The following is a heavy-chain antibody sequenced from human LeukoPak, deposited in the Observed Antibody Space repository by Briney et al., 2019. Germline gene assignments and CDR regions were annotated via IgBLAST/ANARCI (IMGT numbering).Heavy chain of an antibody. CDR1: GGSINGYY. CDR3: ARVKTGYYYDSSGFNWFDP. CDR2: IYYSGST. V-gene: IGHV4-59*01. Sequence: PSETLSLTCTVSGGSINGYYWSWLRQPPGRGLEWIGYIYYSGSTNYNPSLESRVTISLDTSKNQFSLKLSSVTAADTAVYYCARVKTGYYYDSSGFNWFDPWGQGTLVTVSS. J-gene: IGHJ5*02. D-gene: IGHD3-22*01.